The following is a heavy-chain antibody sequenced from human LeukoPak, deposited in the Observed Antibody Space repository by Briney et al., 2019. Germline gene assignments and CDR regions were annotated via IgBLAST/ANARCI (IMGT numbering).Heavy chain of an antibody. J-gene: IGHJ4*02. CDR2: IYYSGST. V-gene: IGHV4-59*01. Sequence: PSETLSLTCTVSGGSISSYYWSWIRQPPGKGLGWIGYIYYSGSTNYNPSLKSRVTISVDTSKNQFSLKLSSVTAADTAVYHCARGFPYPAVDYWGQGTLVTVSS. D-gene: IGHD6-25*01. CDR3: ARGFPYPAVDY. CDR1: GGSISSYY.